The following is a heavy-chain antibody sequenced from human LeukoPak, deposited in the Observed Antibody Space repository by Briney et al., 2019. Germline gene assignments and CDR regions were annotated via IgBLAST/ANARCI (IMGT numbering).Heavy chain of an antibody. J-gene: IGHJ3*02. Sequence: SETLSLTCTVSGGSISSYSWSWIRQPPGKGLEWIGYIYHSGSTYYNPSLKSRVTISVDRSKNQFSLKLSSVTAADTAVYYCARATDDYVWGTQDAFDIWGQGTMVTVSS. V-gene: IGHV4-30-2*01. CDR1: GGSISSYS. CDR3: ARATDDYVWGTQDAFDI. CDR2: IYHSGST. D-gene: IGHD3-16*01.